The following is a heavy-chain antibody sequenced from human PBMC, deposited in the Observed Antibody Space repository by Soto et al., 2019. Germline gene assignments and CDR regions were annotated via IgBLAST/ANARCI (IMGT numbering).Heavy chain of an antibody. V-gene: IGHV4-39*01. CDR3: ARHTVNGTTGRGLDNWFDP. CDR1: GGSISSSSYY. D-gene: IGHD1-7*01. J-gene: IGHJ5*02. CDR2: IYYSGST. Sequence: QLQLQESGPGLVKPSETLSLTCTVSGGSISSSSYYWGWIRQPPGKGLEWIGSIYYSGSTYYNPSLKSRVTISVDTSKNQFSLKLSSVTAADTAVYYCARHTVNGTTGRGLDNWFDPWGQGTLVTVSS.